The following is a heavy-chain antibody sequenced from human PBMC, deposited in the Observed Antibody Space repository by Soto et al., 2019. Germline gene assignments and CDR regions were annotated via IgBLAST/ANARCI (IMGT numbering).Heavy chain of an antibody. CDR1: GGSISSGGYY. Sequence: SETLSLTCTVSGGSISSGGYYWSWIRQHPGKGLEWIGYIYYSGSTYYNPSLKSRVTTSVDTSKNQFSLKLSSVTAADTAVYYCAREVRASTSCRYDYWGQGTLVTVSS. CDR3: AREVRASTSCRYDY. V-gene: IGHV4-31*03. CDR2: IYYSGST. J-gene: IGHJ4*02. D-gene: IGHD2-2*01.